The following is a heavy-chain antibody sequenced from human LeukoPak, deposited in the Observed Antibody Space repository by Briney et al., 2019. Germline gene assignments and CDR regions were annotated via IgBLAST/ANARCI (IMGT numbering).Heavy chain of an antibody. V-gene: IGHV4-34*01. CDR3: ARGIAEIVDS. CDR1: GGSFIGYS. J-gene: IGHJ4*02. CDR2: VNHRGSP. D-gene: IGHD5-24*01. Sequence: PPETLSLTCGVDGGSFIGYSWSWIRQPPGKGVERIGEVNHRGSPSYNPSLQSRVSISADVSNSQLSLKLSDVTAADTAVYFCARGIAEIVDSWGQGIVVIVSS.